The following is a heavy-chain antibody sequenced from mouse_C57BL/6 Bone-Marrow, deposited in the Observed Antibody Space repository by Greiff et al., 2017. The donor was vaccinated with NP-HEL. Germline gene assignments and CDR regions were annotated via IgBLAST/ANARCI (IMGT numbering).Heavy chain of an antibody. CDR1: GYTFTSYW. Sequence: QVQLQQPGAELVRPGSSVKLSCKASGYTFTSYWMDWVKQRPGQGLEWIGNIYPSDSETHYNQKFKDKATLTVDKSSSTAYMQLSSLTSDDSAVYYCARGITTVDYYRGHGTTLTVSS. CDR2: IYPSDSET. D-gene: IGHD1-1*01. J-gene: IGHJ2*01. CDR3: ARGITTVDYY. V-gene: IGHV1-61*01.